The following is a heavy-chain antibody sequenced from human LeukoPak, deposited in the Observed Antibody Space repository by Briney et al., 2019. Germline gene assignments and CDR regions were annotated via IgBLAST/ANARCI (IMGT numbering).Heavy chain of an antibody. CDR2: ISTHNGNP. CDR1: GYTFTTYG. V-gene: IGHV1-18*01. CDR3: ARALQLVVPCIFSPTYYYYGMDV. J-gene: IGHJ6*02. Sequence: PVKVSCKASGYTFTTYGINWVRQAPGQGREWMGWISTHNGNPNYAQKVQGRVTMTTATSTSTAYMELRSLRSDDTAVYFCARALQLVVPCIFSPTYYYYGMDVWGQGTTVTVSS. D-gene: IGHD2-2*01.